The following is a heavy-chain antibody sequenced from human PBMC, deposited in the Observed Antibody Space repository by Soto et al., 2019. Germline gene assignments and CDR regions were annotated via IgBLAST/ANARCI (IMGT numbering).Heavy chain of an antibody. CDR3: AADVIGVAGDFDH. V-gene: IGHV1-58*01. CDR1: GFTFGSSA. CDR2: IVVASGYS. D-gene: IGHD6-19*01. J-gene: IGHJ4*02. Sequence: LVQSGPDVKKPGTSVKVSCKTSGFTFGSSAVQWVRQVRGQRLEWIGWIVVASGYSNVAQKFQDRVSLTRDLSTNTAFMELSSLTSEDSARYYCAADVIGVAGDFDHWGQGTLVSVSS.